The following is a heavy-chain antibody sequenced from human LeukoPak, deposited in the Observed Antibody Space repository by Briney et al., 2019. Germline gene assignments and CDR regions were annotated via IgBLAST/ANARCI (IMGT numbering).Heavy chain of an antibody. CDR3: ARALKSFGSGVNWFDP. V-gene: IGHV1-69*01. J-gene: IGHJ5*02. Sequence: SVKVSCKASGGTFSSYAISWVRQAPGQGLEWMGGIIPIFGTANYAQKFQGRVTITADESTSTAYMELSSLRSEDTAVYYCARALKSFGSGVNWFDPWGQGTLVTVSS. CDR2: IIPIFGTA. D-gene: IGHD3-10*01. CDR1: GGTFSSYA.